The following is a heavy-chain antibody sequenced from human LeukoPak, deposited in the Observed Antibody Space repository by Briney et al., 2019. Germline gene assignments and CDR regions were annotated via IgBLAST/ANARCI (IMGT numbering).Heavy chain of an antibody. Sequence: SETLSLICTVSGGSISSYYWSCIRQPPGKGLEWIGSINYSGSTNYNPSLKSRVIISVDTSENQFSLKLSSVTAADTAVYYCARGTYGDWVYNDWGQGTLVTVSS. CDR1: GGSISSYY. CDR2: INYSGST. D-gene: IGHD3/OR15-3a*01. CDR3: ARGTYGDWVYND. V-gene: IGHV4-59*01. J-gene: IGHJ4*02.